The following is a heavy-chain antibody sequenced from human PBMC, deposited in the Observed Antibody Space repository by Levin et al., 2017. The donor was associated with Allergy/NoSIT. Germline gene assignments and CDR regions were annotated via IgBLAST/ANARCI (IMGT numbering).Heavy chain of an antibody. CDR3: ARGDLGPFDY. CDR1: GFTFSSYA. V-gene: IGHV3-64*01. D-gene: IGHD2-21*02. Sequence: GESLKISCAASGFTFSSYAMHWVRQAPGKGLEYVSAISSNGGSTYYANSVKGRFTISRDNSKNTLYLQMGSLRAEDMAVYYCARGDLGPFDYWGQGSLVTV. J-gene: IGHJ4*02. CDR2: ISSNGGST.